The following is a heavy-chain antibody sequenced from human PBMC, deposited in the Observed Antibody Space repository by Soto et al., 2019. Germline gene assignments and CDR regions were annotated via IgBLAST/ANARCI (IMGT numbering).Heavy chain of an antibody. V-gene: IGHV1-8*01. CDR3: ARAKERKYYDILTGYYGYYFEY. J-gene: IGHJ4*02. Sequence: ASVKVSCKASGYTFTSYDINWVRLATGQGLEWMGWMNPNSGNTGYAQKFQGRVTMTRNTSISTAYMELSSLRSEDTAVYYCARAKERKYYDILTGYYGYYFEYWGQGTLVTVSS. D-gene: IGHD3-9*01. CDR2: MNPNSGNT. CDR1: GYTFTSYD.